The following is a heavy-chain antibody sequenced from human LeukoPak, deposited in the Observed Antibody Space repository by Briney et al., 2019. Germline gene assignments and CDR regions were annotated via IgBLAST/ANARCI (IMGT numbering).Heavy chain of an antibody. V-gene: IGHV3-21*01. CDR3: ARPLMYYYGSETYYWFDR. CDR1: GFTFSSYS. CDR2: ISSSSSYI. Sequence: GGSLRLSCAASGFTFSSYSMNWVRQAPGKGLEWVSSISSSSSYIYYADSVKGRFTISRDNAKNSLYLQMNSLRAEDTAMYYCARPLMYYYGSETYYWFDRWGQGTLVTVSS. J-gene: IGHJ5*02. D-gene: IGHD3-10*01.